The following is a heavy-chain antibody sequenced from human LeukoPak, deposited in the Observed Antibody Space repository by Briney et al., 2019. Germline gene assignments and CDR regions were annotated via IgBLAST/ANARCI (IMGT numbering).Heavy chain of an antibody. CDR3: ARDLLGYSSSWYNWFDP. V-gene: IGHV1-18*01. Sequence: ASVKVSCKASGYTFTSYGISWVRQAPGQGLEWMGWISAYNGNTNYAQKLQGRVTMTTDTSTSTAYMELRSLRSDDTAVYYCARDLLGYSSSWYNWFDPWGQGTLVTVSS. CDR2: ISAYNGNT. CDR1: GYTFTSYG. D-gene: IGHD6-13*01. J-gene: IGHJ5*02.